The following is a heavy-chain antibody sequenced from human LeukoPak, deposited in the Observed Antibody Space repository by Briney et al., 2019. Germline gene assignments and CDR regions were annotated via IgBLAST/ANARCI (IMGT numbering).Heavy chain of an antibody. CDR2: IKQDASAK. Sequence: GGSLRLSCVASGFNFNMFWMSWVRQAPGKGLEWVTNIKQDASAKFYVGPVRGRFDISRDNARKSVFLQMNSLRAEDTAVYYCARGQQPPLGYYFDYWGQGTLVTVSS. CDR3: ARGQQPPLGYYFDY. D-gene: IGHD6-13*01. V-gene: IGHV3-7*01. J-gene: IGHJ4*02. CDR1: GFNFNMFW.